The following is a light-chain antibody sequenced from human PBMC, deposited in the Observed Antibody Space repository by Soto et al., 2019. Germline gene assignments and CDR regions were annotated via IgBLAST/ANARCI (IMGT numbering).Light chain of an antibody. J-gene: IGLJ2*01. Sequence: QSVLTQPPSASGTPGQRVTISCSGSSSNIGSNSVYWYQQLPGTAPKLLIYGNDQRPSGVPDRFSGSKSGTSASLAIGGLQSEDEADYYCAAWDDSLSGVLFGGGTKLTVL. CDR3: AAWDDSLSGVL. CDR2: GND. V-gene: IGLV1-44*01. CDR1: SSNIGSNS.